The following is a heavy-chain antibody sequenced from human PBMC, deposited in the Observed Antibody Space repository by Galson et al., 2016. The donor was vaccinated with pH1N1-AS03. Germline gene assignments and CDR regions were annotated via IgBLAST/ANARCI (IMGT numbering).Heavy chain of an antibody. Sequence: SLRLSCAASGFSFSGYSMHWVRQAPGKGLEWVAVISFDGATKDYADSVKGRFTISRDNSKTTLYLQMNSLRPNDTSVYYCAREATTMIGGWLDPWGQGTLVTVS. D-gene: IGHD3-10*02. V-gene: IGHV3-30-3*01. CDR3: AREATTMIGGWLDP. CDR2: ISFDGATK. J-gene: IGHJ5*02. CDR1: GFSFSGYS.